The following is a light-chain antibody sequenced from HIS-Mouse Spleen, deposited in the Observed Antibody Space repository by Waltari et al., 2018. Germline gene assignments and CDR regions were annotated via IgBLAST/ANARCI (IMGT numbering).Light chain of an antibody. CDR1: SRDVGGYNY. CDR3: SSYTSSSTYV. V-gene: IGLV2-14*01. J-gene: IGLJ1*01. Sequence: QSALTQPASVSGSPGQSITISCTGTSRDVGGYNYVSWYQQHPGKAPKLMIYEFSNRPSGVSNRFSGSKSGNTASLTISGLQAEDEADYYCSSYTSSSTYVFGTGTKVTVL. CDR2: EFS.